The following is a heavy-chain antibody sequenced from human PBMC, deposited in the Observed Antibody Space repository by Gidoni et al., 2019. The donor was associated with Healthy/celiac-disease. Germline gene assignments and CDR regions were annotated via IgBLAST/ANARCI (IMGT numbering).Heavy chain of an antibody. CDR1: GYTFTSYY. CDR2: INPSGGST. J-gene: IGHJ6*02. CDR3: ARDRRYYDFWSGYPIRDYYYYYGMDV. D-gene: IGHD3-3*01. V-gene: IGHV1-46*01. Sequence: QVQLVQSGAEVKKPGASVKVSCKASGYTFTSYYLHWVRQAPGQGLEWMGIINPSGGSTSYAQKFQGRVTMTRDTSTSTVYMELSSLRSEDTAVYYCARDRRYYDFWSGYPIRDYYYYYGMDVWGQGTTVTVSS.